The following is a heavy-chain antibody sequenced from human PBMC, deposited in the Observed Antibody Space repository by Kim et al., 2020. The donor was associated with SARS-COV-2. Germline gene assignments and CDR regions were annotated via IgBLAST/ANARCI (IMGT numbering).Heavy chain of an antibody. CDR2: ISYDGSNK. J-gene: IGHJ6*01. D-gene: IGHD3-9*01. CDR1: GFTFSSYG. V-gene: IGHV3-33*01. CDR3: ARDGRYFDWLLSSYYGM. Sequence: GGSLRLSCAASGFTFSSYGMHWVRQAPGKGLEWVAVISYDGSNKYYADSVKGRFTISRDNSKNTLYLQMNSLRAEDTAVYYCARDGRYFDWLLSSYYGM.